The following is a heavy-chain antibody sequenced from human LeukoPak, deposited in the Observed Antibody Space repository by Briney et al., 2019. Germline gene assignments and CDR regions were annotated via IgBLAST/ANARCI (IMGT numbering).Heavy chain of an antibody. CDR2: ISGSGGST. CDR1: GFTFSSYA. V-gene: IGHV3-23*01. Sequence: GGSLRLSCAASGFTFSSYAMSWVRQAPGKGLEWVSAISGSGGSTYYADSVKGRFTISRDNSKNTLYLQMTSLRAEDTAVYYCAKAGPAMAPRGGYFNFDYWGQGTLVTVSS. CDR3: AKAGPAMAPRGGYFNFDY. J-gene: IGHJ4*02. D-gene: IGHD5-18*01.